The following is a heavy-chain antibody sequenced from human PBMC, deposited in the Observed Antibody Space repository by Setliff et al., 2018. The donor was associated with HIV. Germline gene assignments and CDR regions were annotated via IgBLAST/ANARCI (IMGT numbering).Heavy chain of an antibody. Sequence: PGGSLRLSCAASGFTVSGSYMSWVRQAPGKGLEWVSTIYSDGSTYHADSVKGRFTLSRDNSKNTLYLQMNSLTPEDTAVYFCARVRLYNTALDSWGPGTLVTVSS. V-gene: IGHV3-66*02. J-gene: IGHJ1*01. CDR2: IYSDGST. CDR1: GFTVSGSY. CDR3: ARVRLYNTALDS. D-gene: IGHD1-20*01.